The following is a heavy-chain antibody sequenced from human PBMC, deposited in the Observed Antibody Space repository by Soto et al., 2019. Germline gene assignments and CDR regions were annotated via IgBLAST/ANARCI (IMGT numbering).Heavy chain of an antibody. CDR3: TWGNTLFSGCFDA. Sequence: PSETLSLTCTASGGSITSYYWNWVRQPPGKGPEWIGCINHTGSTTYNPSLKSRVTISVETTKNQFSLKLSSSTPPDTTAIYFTWGNTLFSGCFDAWGQGTLVTVSS. CDR1: GGSITSYY. V-gene: IGHV4-59*12. CDR2: INHTGST. D-gene: IGHD3-16*01. J-gene: IGHJ5*02.